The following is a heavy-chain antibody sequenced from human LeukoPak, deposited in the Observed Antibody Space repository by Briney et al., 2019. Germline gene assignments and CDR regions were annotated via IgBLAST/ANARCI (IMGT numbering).Heavy chain of an antibody. J-gene: IGHJ4*02. Sequence: GGSLRLSCAASGFTFSSYSMNWVRQAPGKGLEWVSYISSSTNTIYYADSVKGRFTISRDNAKNSLYLQMNSLRAEDTAVYYCARDDFWSGQGSYWGQGTLVTVSS. CDR1: GFTFSSYS. D-gene: IGHD3-3*01. CDR2: ISSSTNTI. CDR3: ARDDFWSGQGSY. V-gene: IGHV3-48*04.